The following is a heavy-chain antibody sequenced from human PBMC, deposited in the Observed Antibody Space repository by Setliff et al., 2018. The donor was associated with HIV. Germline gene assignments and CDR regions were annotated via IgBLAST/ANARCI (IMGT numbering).Heavy chain of an antibody. D-gene: IGHD3-22*01. CDR2: IYYSGRT. V-gene: IGHV4-31*03. CDR1: GDSLSSDYYY. CDR3: ASPYYYDSSGYWYFDL. Sequence: SETLSLTCTVSGDSLSSDYYYWTWIRQHPEKGLEWIGYIYYSGRTLYNPSLRSRLSMSVDTSKNQFSLKLSSVTATDTAVYYCASPYYYDSSGYWYFDLWGRGTLVTVSS. J-gene: IGHJ2*01.